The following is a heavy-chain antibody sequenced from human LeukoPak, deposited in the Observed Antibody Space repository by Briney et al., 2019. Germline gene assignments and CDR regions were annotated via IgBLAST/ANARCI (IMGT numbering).Heavy chain of an antibody. J-gene: IGHJ4*02. D-gene: IGHD5-12*01. Sequence: GGSLRLSCAASVFTVSSIYMSWVRQAPGKGLEWVSVIYSGGSTHYADSVKGRFTISRDNAKNTLYLQMNSLRAEDTAVYYCARDGYSGYVVWGQGTLVTVSS. CDR3: ARDGYSGYVV. CDR2: IYSGGST. V-gene: IGHV3-53*01. CDR1: VFTVSSIY.